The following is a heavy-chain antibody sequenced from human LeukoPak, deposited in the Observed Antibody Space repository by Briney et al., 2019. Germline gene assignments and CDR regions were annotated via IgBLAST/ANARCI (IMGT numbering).Heavy chain of an antibody. D-gene: IGHD5-24*01. CDR3: ARGAPYLEMATIPGAFDI. Sequence: GGSLRLSCAASGFTFSSYWMSWVRQAPGKGLEWVANIKQDGSEKYYVDSVKGRFTISRDNAKNSLYLQMNSLRAEDTAVYYCARGAPYLEMATIPGAFDIWGQGTMVTVSS. V-gene: IGHV3-7*01. CDR2: IKQDGSEK. CDR1: GFTFSSYW. J-gene: IGHJ3*02.